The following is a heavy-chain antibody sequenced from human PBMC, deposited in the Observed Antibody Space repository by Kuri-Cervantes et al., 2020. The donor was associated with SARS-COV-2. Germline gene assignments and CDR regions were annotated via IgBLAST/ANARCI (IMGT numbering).Heavy chain of an antibody. Sequence: GGSLRLSCAASGFSVRSNYMRWVRQAPGKGLEWVSSIYSSGSTYYADCVKGRFTSSRENYKNTVYLQLDSLRVEDKSVYYCARSTVGFDSWGQGTLVTVSS. CDR2: IYSSGST. CDR1: GFSVRSNY. J-gene: IGHJ4*02. V-gene: IGHV3-53*01. D-gene: IGHD4-23*01. CDR3: ARSTVGFDS.